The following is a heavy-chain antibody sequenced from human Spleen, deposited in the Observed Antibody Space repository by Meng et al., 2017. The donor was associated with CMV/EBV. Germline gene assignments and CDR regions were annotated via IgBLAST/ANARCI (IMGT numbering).Heavy chain of an antibody. CDR2: IYHSGST. V-gene: IGHV4-39*07. J-gene: IGHJ4*02. Sequence: SETLSLTCTVSGGSISSSSYYWGWIRQPPGKGLEWIGSIYHSGSTYYNPSLKSRVTISVDTSKNQFSLKLSSVTAADTAVYYCARDEPYCSSTSCYTDYWGQGTLVTVSS. D-gene: IGHD2-2*02. CDR3: ARDEPYCSSTSCYTDY. CDR1: GGSISSSSYY.